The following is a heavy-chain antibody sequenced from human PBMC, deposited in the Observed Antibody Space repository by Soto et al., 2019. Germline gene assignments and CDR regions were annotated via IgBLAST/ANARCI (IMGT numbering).Heavy chain of an antibody. CDR3: ARDLPGG. V-gene: IGHV3-74*01. CDR1: GFTLSSNW. CDR2: INTDGSST. J-gene: IGHJ3*01. Sequence: PGGSLRLSCAASGFTLSSNWMHWVRQAPGKGLLWVSRINTDGSSTSYADPVKGRFTISRDNTKNTLYLQMNSLRAEDTAVYYCARDLPGGWGQGTMVTVSS.